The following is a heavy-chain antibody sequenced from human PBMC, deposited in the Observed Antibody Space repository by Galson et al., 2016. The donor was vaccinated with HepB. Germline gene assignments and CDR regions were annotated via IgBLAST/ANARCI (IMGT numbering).Heavy chain of an antibody. J-gene: IGHJ6*02. CDR3: GRGAYFGMDV. V-gene: IGHV3-74*01. Sequence: SLRLSCAASGFTFTSNYMHWVRQAPGKGLVWVSGIHTDGSGPIYADSVKGRFTITRDNTKNTLYLQMNSLRAEDSAVYYCGRGAYFGMDVWGQGTAVTVSS. CDR2: IHTDGSGP. CDR1: GFTFTSNY.